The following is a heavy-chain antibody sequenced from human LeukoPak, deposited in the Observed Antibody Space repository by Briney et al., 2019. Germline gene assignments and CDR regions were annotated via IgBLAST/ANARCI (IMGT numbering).Heavy chain of an antibody. D-gene: IGHD6-19*01. CDR2: IYYSGST. J-gene: IGHJ4*02. CDR1: GGSISSYY. Sequence: PSETLSLTCTVSGGSISSYYWSWIRQPPGKRLEWIGYIYYSGSTNYNPSLKSRVTISVDTSKNQFSLKLSSVTAADTAVYYCARVLPALAGFDYWGQGTLVTVSS. V-gene: IGHV4-59*01. CDR3: ARVLPALAGFDY.